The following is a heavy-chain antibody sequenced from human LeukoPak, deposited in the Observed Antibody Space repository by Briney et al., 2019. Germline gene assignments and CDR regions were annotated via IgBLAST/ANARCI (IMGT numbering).Heavy chain of an antibody. CDR1: GYSFTDYH. V-gene: IGHV1-2*02. J-gene: IGHJ4*02. Sequence: ASVKVSCKAFGYSFTDYHMYWVRQAPGQGLEWMGWINLNNGGTNFAQKFQGRVTMTRDVSISTAYMELSSLRSDDTAVYYCARGEGYNPNRYPNDYWGQGTLVTVSS. CDR2: INLNNGGT. CDR3: ARGEGYNPNRYPNDY. D-gene: IGHD5-24*01.